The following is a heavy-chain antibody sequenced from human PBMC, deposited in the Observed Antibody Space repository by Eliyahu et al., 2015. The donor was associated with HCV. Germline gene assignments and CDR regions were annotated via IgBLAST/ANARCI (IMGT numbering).Heavy chain of an antibody. V-gene: IGHV3-30*18. J-gene: IGHJ5*02. Sequence: QVQLVESGGGVVQPGRSLRLSCAASGFXFSXYXXHWVRQAPGKGLEWVAVISYDGSNKYYADSVKGRFTISRDNSKNTLYLQMNSLRAEDTAVYYCAKDARYCSSTSCYGPSGFDPWGQGTLVTVSS. CDR3: AKDARYCSSTSCYGPSGFDP. CDR1: GFXFSXYX. CDR2: ISYDGSNK. D-gene: IGHD2-2*01.